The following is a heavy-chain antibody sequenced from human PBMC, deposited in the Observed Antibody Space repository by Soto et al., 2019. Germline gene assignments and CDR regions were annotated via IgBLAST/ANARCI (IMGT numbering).Heavy chain of an antibody. CDR2: ISGGGGGT. D-gene: IGHD3-9*01. CDR3: TKGSHYDILTAYHAFDF. Sequence: GSLRLSCAVSGFTFNNYALNWLRHAPGKGLEWVSGISGGGGGTHYTGSVKGRFTISRDNSKNTVFLQMNSLRAEDTAVYFCTKGSHYDILTAYHAFDFWGPGTLVTVSS. CDR1: GFTFNNYA. V-gene: IGHV3-23*01. J-gene: IGHJ4*02.